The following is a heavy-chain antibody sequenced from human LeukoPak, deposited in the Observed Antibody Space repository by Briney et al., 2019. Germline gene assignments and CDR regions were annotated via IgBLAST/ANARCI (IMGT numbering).Heavy chain of an antibody. D-gene: IGHD4-23*01. CDR3: ATSADSPGNS. J-gene: IGHJ1*01. V-gene: IGHV3-7*01. CDR2: LNQDASAS. CDR1: GLTFSSHW. Sequence: GGSLRLSCVASGLTFSSHWMSWVRQAPGKGLEWVANLNQDASASYYVDSVKGRFTISRDNAESSLYLQMSNLRAEDTAVYYCATSADSPGNSWGQGTLITVSP.